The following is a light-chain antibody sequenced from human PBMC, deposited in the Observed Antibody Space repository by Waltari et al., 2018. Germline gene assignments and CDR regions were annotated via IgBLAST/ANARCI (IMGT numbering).Light chain of an antibody. CDR3: SSYAGSNKLV. Sequence: QSALTQPPSASGSPGQSVTISCTGTRSDVGGSNYVSWYQQHPGKAPKLMIYDFNTRPSGVPDRFSGSKSGNTAALTVSGLQAEDEADYYCSSYAGSNKLVFGGGTKLTVL. V-gene: IGLV2-8*01. J-gene: IGLJ3*02. CDR2: DFN. CDR1: RSDVGGSNY.